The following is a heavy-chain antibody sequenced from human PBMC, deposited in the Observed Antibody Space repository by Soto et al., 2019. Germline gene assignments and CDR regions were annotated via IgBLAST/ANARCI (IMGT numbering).Heavy chain of an antibody. CDR2: INPNSGGT. D-gene: IGHD2-15*01. CDR1: GYTFTGYY. V-gene: IGHV1-2*04. J-gene: IGHJ5*02. CDR3: ARVGYCSGGSCPSDWFDP. Sequence: ASVKVSCKASGYTFTGYYMRWVRQAPGQGLEWMGWINPNSGGTNYAQKFQGWVTMTRDTSISTAYMELSRLRSDDTAVYCCARVGYCSGGSCPSDWFDPWGQGTLVTVSS.